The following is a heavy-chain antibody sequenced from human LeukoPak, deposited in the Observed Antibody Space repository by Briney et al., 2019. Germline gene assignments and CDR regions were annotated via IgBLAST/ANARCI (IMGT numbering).Heavy chain of an antibody. CDR1: VVSISPYF. CDR2: VYHSENT. CDR3: ARGRGIGAGNYFVH. J-gene: IGHJ4*02. D-gene: IGHD3-10*01. Sequence: SETLSLTCSVSVVSISPYFWSWMRQSPGKGLEWLGDVYHSENTKYNPALRSRLHISVDTSHNQLSLELTSLTAADTAVYYCARGRGIGAGNYFVHWGRGSLVTVSP. V-gene: IGHV4-59*01.